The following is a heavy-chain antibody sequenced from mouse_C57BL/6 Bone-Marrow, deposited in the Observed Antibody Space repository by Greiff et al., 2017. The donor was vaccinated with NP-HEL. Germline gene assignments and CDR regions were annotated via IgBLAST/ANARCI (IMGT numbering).Heavy chain of an antibody. Sequence: VQLQESGAELARPGASVKLSCKASGYTFTSYGISWVKQRTGQGLEWIGEIYPRSGNTYYNEKFKGKATLTADKSSSTAYMELRSLTSEDSAVYFCARGDGYLFAYWGQGTLVTVSA. CDR2: IYPRSGNT. J-gene: IGHJ3*01. V-gene: IGHV1-81*01. CDR3: ARGDGYLFAY. CDR1: GYTFTSYG. D-gene: IGHD2-3*01.